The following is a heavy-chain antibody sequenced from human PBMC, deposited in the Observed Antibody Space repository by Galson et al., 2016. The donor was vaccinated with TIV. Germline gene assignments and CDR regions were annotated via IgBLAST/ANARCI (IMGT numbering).Heavy chain of an antibody. CDR2: FDPEVAKT. CDR1: GNSLTELV. J-gene: IGHJ5*02. D-gene: IGHD2/OR15-2a*01. Sequence: SVKVSCKVSGNSLTELVLHWVRQAPGKGLEWMGGFDPEVAKTVYAQKLQDRVTIAADTSTNTAYMELGSLRFEDTAVYYCATVAWFPGLSLDTWGQGTLVTVSS. V-gene: IGHV1-24*01. CDR3: ATVAWFPGLSLDT.